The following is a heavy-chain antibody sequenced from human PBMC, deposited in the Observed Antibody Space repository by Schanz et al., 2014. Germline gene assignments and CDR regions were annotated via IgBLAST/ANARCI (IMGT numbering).Heavy chain of an antibody. D-gene: IGHD3-10*01. J-gene: IGHJ1*01. CDR3: ASGVHVSSLQKGLQF. V-gene: IGHV3-48*01. Sequence: EVRLVESGGGLVQPGGSLRLSCEASGFDFNSYSMNWVRQVPGKGLEWLSYIATSSSTRHYADSVKGRFTISRDNAKNSVSLQMRRLRVEDTAVYYCASGVHVSSLQKGLQFWGRGTLXIVSS. CDR1: GFDFNSYS. CDR2: IATSSSTR.